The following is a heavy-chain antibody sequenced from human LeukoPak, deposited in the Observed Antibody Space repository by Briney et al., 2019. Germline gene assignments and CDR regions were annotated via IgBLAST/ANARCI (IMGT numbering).Heavy chain of an antibody. CDR1: GFTFNTYT. CDR3: ARGNWFDP. CDR2: ISGSSGII. Sequence: GGSLRLSCAASGFTFNTYTMNWVRQAPGKGLEWVSYISGSSGIIDYADSVRGRFTIPRDNSKNTLYLQMNSLRAEDTAVYYCARGNWFDPWGQGTLVTVSS. V-gene: IGHV3-48*01. J-gene: IGHJ5*02.